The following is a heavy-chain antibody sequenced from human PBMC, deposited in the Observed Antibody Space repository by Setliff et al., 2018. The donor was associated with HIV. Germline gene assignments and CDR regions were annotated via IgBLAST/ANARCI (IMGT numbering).Heavy chain of an antibody. CDR1: GYTFTTYS. Sequence: GASVKVSCKTSGYTFTTYSLHWVRQAPGQSLEWMGWINPHSGNTDFAQKFQGRVTMSKDTSTGTAYMELSSLTSDDTAVYYCATDRTQTGISLVRGRLTDPARYPLDYWGQGTLVTVSS. D-gene: IGHD3-10*01. CDR2: INPHSGNT. CDR3: ATDRTQTGISLVRGRLTDPARYPLDY. J-gene: IGHJ4*02. V-gene: IGHV1-3*01.